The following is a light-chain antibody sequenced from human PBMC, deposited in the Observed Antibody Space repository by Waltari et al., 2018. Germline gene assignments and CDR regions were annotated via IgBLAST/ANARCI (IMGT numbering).Light chain of an antibody. Sequence: QSVLPQPPSASGAPGQRVTISCPGRTSNPGAGSAAHSYQQLPGTAPKRLIYGNSNRPSGVPDRFSGSKSGTSASLAITGLQAEDEADYYCQSYDSSLSGSVFGGGTKLTVL. CDR2: GNS. CDR3: QSYDSSLSGSV. V-gene: IGLV1-40*01. J-gene: IGLJ2*01. CDR1: TSNPGAGSA.